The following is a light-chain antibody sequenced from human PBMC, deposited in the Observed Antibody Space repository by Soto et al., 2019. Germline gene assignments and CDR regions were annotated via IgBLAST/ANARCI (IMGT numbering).Light chain of an antibody. CDR2: DVS. Sequence: QSALPQPRSVSGSPGQSVTISCTGTSSDVGRYNYVSWYQHHPGKAPKLMIYDVSTRPSGVPDRFSGSKSGTTASLTISGLQAEDEADYYCCSYAGSPYVFGTGTKVTVL. CDR3: CSYAGSPYV. V-gene: IGLV2-11*01. J-gene: IGLJ1*01. CDR1: SSDVGRYNY.